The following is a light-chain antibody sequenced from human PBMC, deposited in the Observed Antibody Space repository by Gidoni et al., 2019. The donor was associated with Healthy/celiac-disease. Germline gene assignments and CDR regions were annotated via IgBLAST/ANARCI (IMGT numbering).Light chain of an antibody. CDR3: QQYGSSPVS. V-gene: IGKV3-20*01. J-gene: IGKJ2*03. CDR2: GAS. Sequence: EIVLTQSPGTLSLSPGERATLSCRASQSVSSSYLAWYQQKPGQAPRLLIYGASSRATGIPDRFSGSGSGTDFTLTISRLEPEDFAVYYCQQYGSSPVSFGQGTKLEIK. CDR1: QSVSSSY.